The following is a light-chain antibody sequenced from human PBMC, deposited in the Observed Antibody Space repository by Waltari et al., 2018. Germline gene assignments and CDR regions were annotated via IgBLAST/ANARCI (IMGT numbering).Light chain of an antibody. Sequence: QSVLTQPPSASGTPGQRVTISCSGGSSNIGSNTVNWYQQLPGTAPNLLIYSNNQRPSGVPDRFSGSKSGPSASLAISGLQSEDEADYYCAAWDDSLNVVFGGGTKLTVL. CDR2: SNN. CDR1: SSNIGSNT. CDR3: AAWDDSLNVV. V-gene: IGLV1-44*01. J-gene: IGLJ2*01.